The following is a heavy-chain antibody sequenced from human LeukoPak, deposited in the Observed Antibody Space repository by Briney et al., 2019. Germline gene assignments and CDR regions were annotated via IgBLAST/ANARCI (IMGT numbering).Heavy chain of an antibody. Sequence: PVKVSCKASGGTFSSYAISWVRQAPGQGLEWMGGIIPIFGTANYAQKFQGRVTMTRDTSTSTVYMELSSLRSEDTAVYYCARGSDIHDYSNYGYYFDYWGQGTLVTVSS. D-gene: IGHD4-11*01. V-gene: IGHV1-69*05. CDR2: IIPIFGTA. CDR3: ARGSDIHDYSNYGYYFDY. CDR1: GGTFSSYA. J-gene: IGHJ4*02.